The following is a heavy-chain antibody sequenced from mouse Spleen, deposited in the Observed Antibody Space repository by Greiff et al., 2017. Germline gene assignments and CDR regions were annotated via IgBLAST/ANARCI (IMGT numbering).Heavy chain of an antibody. D-gene: IGHD5-1*01. V-gene: IGHV1-69*01. J-gene: IGHJ2*01. Sequence: QVQLQQPGAELVMPGASVKLSCKASGYTFTSYWMHWVKQRPGQGLEWIGEIDPSDSYTNYNQKFKGKATLTVDKSSSTAYMQLSSLTSEDSAVYYCARNLPPLSYFDYWGQGTTLTVSS. CDR3: ARNLPPLSYFDY. CDR1: GYTFTSYW. CDR2: IDPSDSYT.